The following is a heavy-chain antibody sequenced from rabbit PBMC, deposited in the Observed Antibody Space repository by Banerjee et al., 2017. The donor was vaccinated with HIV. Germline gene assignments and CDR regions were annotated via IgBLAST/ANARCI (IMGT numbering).Heavy chain of an antibody. CDR1: GIDFSRYG. V-gene: IGHV1S7*01. J-gene: IGHJ2*01. D-gene: IGHD2-1*01. CDR2: IYPDYGNT. Sequence: QLVESGGGLVTLGGSLKLSCKASGIDFSRYGISWVRQAPGKGLEWIAYIYPDYGNTDYASWVNGRFTLSLDNAQNTVFLQVTSLTAADTSTYFCARGYNYDDSGNWDGFDPWGPGTLVTVS. CDR3: ARGYNYDDSGNWDGFDP.